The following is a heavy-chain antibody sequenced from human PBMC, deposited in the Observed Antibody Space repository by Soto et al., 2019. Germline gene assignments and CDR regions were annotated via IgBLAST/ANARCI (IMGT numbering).Heavy chain of an antibody. Sequence: PSETLSLTCAVYGGSFSGYYWSWIRQPPGKGLEWIGEINHSGSTNYNPSLKSRVTISVDTSKNQFSLKLSSVTAADTAVYYCARGPHNWNYVRHFDYWGQGTLVTVSS. CDR1: GGSFSGYY. CDR3: ARGPHNWNYVRHFDY. J-gene: IGHJ4*02. D-gene: IGHD1-7*01. V-gene: IGHV4-34*01. CDR2: INHSGST.